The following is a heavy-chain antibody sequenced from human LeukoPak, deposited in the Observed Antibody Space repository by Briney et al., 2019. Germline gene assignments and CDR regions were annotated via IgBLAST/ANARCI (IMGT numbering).Heavy chain of an antibody. J-gene: IGHJ4*02. V-gene: IGHV4-34*01. CDR1: GGSFSGYY. D-gene: IGHD2-15*01. CDR2: INHSGST. Sequence: SSETLSLTCAVYGGSFSGYYWSWIRQPPGKGLEWIGEINHSGSTNYSPSLKSRVTMSVDTSKNQFSLKLSSVTAADTAVYYCARGVYCSGGSCYIPFDYWGQGILVAVSS. CDR3: ARGVYCSGGSCYIPFDY.